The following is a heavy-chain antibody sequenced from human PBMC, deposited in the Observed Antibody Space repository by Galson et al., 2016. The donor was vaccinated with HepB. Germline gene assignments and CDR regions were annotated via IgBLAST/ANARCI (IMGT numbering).Heavy chain of an antibody. CDR1: GFTFSSYS. V-gene: IGHV3-48*02. CDR2: ISYSSTI. J-gene: IGHJ4*02. D-gene: IGHD6-19*01. Sequence: PLRLSCAASGFTFSSYSMNWVRQAPGKGLEWVSYISYSSTIYYADPVKGRFTISRDNPKNSLYLQMNSLRDEDTAVYYCATAYSSGWYFAYWGQGTLVTVSS. CDR3: ATAYSSGWYFAY.